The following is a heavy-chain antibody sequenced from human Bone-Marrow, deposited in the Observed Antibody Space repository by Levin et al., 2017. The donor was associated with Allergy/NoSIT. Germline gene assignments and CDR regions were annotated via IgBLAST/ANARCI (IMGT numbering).Heavy chain of an antibody. D-gene: IGHD3-22*01. J-gene: IGHJ4*02. CDR3: AKDGSTLTGALLLYFDY. V-gene: IGHV3-30*18. CDR1: GFTFSNSG. Sequence: GGSLRLSCAASGFTFSNSGIHWVRQAPGKGLEWVAVISYDGSNKFYVDSVRGRFTISRDDSKNTVYLQMDSLRPEDTAMYYCAKDGSTLTGALLLYFDYWGQGTQVTVSS. CDR2: ISYDGSNK.